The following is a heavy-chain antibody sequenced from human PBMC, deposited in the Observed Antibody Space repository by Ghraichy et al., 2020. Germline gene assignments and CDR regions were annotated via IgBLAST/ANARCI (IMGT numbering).Heavy chain of an antibody. Sequence: SETLSLTCIVSGDSISSGSFFWGWIRQPPGKGLEWIGSIYYSGSTYYNPSLKSRVIISIDTSKNQFSLNLRSVTAADTAVYWCARQLAGTMREFAFDYWGQGTLVTVSS. D-gene: IGHD6-13*01. V-gene: IGHV4-39*01. CDR2: IYYSGST. J-gene: IGHJ4*02. CDR1: GDSISSGSFF. CDR3: ARQLAGTMREFAFDY.